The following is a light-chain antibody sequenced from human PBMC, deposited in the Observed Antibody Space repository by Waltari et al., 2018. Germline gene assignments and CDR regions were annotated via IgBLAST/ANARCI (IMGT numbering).Light chain of an antibody. Sequence: DLQMTQSPSTLSASVGDRVTITCRASPSVRTFLAWYQQKPGKAPKLLIYRASTLESGVPSRFAGSGSETEFTLTISGLQPDDFATYYCQQYNHYSWTFGQGTEVDIK. CDR3: QQYNHYSWT. CDR1: PSVRTF. J-gene: IGKJ1*01. CDR2: RAS. V-gene: IGKV1-5*03.